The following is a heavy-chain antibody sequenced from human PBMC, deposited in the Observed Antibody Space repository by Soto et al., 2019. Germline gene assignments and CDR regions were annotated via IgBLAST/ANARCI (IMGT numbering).Heavy chain of an antibody. D-gene: IGHD3-3*01. V-gene: IGHV1-3*04. J-gene: IGHJ6*02. CDR3: ARGEQLYLYYYGMDV. CDR1: GYSFTTHA. Sequence: ASVKVSCKASGYSFTTHAMIWVRQAPGQRPEWMGWINTGNGNTRYSPKFQGRVNITRDTSASTAYMELSSLKSEDTAVYYCARGEQLYLYYYGMDVWGQGSTVTVSS. CDR2: INTGNGNT.